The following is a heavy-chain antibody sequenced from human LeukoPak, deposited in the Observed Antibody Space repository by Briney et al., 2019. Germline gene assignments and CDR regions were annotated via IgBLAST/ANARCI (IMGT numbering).Heavy chain of an antibody. CDR2: VSGSGGST. V-gene: IGHV3-23*01. D-gene: IGHD1-26*01. CDR1: GFTFSSYA. Sequence: PGGSLRLSCAASGFTFSSYAMSWVRQAPGKGLEWVSDVSGSGGSTYYADSVKGRFTISRDNSKNTLYLQMNSLRAEDTAVYYCAKGHSGSLSGFDYWGQGTLVTVSS. J-gene: IGHJ4*02. CDR3: AKGHSGSLSGFDY.